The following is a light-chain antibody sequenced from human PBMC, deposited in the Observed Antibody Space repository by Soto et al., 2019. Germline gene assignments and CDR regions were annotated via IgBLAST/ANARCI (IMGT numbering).Light chain of an antibody. J-gene: IGKJ5*01. CDR2: GAS. Sequence: EIVLTQSPGTLSLSPGERVTLSCRASQTVSSNYLAWYHQKPGQAPRLLIYGASSRASGIPDRFSGSGSGTDFTLTISRLEPEDFAVYYCQQYGSSPSTFGQGTRLEIK. CDR1: QTVSSNY. V-gene: IGKV3-20*01. CDR3: QQYGSSPST.